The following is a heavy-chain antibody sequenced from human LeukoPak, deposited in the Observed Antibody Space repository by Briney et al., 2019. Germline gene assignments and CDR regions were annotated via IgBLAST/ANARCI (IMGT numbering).Heavy chain of an antibody. CDR3: ARGGFGELY. CDR2: ISSSSSHI. D-gene: IGHD3-10*01. V-gene: IGHV3-21*01. CDR1: GFTFGSYS. Sequence: KSGGSLRLSCAASGFTFGSYSMNWVRQAPGKGLEWVSSISSSSSHIYYADSVKGRFTISRDNAKNSLFLQMNSLRAEDTAVYYCARGGFGELYWGQGALVTVSS. J-gene: IGHJ4*02.